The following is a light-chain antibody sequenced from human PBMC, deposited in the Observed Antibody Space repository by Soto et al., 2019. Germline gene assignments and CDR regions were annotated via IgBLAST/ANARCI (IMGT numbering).Light chain of an antibody. Sequence: EIVLTQSPGTRSLSPGERASLSCRASQNVNSNYLAWYQQKPGQAPRLLIYDASSRATGIPDRFGGSGSGTDFTLTISRLEPEDFAMYYCQQYGGSPQTFGRGTKVDIK. V-gene: IGKV3-20*01. CDR2: DAS. CDR1: QNVNSNY. CDR3: QQYGGSPQT. J-gene: IGKJ1*01.